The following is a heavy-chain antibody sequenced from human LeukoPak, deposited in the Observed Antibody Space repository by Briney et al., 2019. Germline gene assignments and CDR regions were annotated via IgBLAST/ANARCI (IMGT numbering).Heavy chain of an antibody. Sequence: PGGSLRLSCTASGFSFSGHWMHWARQLPGKGLVWVSRISPTGSTTSSADSVKGRFTVSRDNAKNTHYLQVNNLRAEDTAVYYCARGPNSNWSGLDFWGQGTLLTVSS. D-gene: IGHD6-6*01. CDR3: ARGPNSNWSGLDF. CDR1: GFSFSGHW. V-gene: IGHV3-74*01. J-gene: IGHJ4*02. CDR2: ISPTGSTT.